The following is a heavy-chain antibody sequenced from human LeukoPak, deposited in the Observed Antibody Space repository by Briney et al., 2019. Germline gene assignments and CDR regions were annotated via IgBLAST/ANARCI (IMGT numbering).Heavy chain of an antibody. D-gene: IGHD3-22*01. J-gene: IGHJ4*02. Sequence: GLSLRLSHAACVFTFGHYGMIWVRPVPAKGLEGVSGITGSGGSVGYADSVKGRFTISRDNAEKSLYLQMNSLRDGDTALYYCARDHVGSGYYYFDSWGQGTLVTVS. CDR3: ARDHVGSGYYYFDS. CDR2: ITGSGGSV. CDR1: VFTFGHYG. V-gene: IGHV3-20*03.